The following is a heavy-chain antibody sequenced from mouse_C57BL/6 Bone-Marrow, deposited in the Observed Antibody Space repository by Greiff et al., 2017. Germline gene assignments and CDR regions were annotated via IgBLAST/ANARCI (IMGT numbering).Heavy chain of an antibody. Sequence: QVQLQQSGPGLVQPSQSLSITCTVSGFSLTSYGVHWVRQSPGKGLEWLGMIWSGGSTDNNAALISRLSISKDKSKSQVFFKMNSLQSDDTAIYYCARNGLRQVAYWGQGNLVTVSA. CDR2: IWSGGST. CDR1: GFSLTSYG. CDR3: ARNGLRQVAY. V-gene: IGHV2-2*01. J-gene: IGHJ3*01. D-gene: IGHD1-1*01.